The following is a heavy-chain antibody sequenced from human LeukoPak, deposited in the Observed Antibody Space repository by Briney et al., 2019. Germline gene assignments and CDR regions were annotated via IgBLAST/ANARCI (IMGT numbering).Heavy chain of an antibody. CDR1: GFTFSNYG. D-gene: IGHD6-13*01. CDR3: AKTYSSSWYFDC. Sequence: RGSLRLSCAASGFTFSNYGMHWVRQAPGKGLEWVAFIRDDGSNKLYADSVKGRFTISRDNSKNTLYLQMNSLRAEDTAVYYCAKTYSSSWYFDCWGQGTLVTVSS. V-gene: IGHV3-30*02. CDR2: IRDDGSNK. J-gene: IGHJ4*02.